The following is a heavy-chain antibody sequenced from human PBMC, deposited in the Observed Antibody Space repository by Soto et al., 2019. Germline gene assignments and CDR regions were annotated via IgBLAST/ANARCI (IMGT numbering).Heavy chain of an antibody. J-gene: IGHJ5*02. V-gene: IGHV1-8*02. Sequence: ASAKVSCKASGYTFTSYDINWVRQATGQGLEWMGWMNPNSGNTGYAQKFQGRVTMTRNTSISTAYMELSSLRSEDTAVYYCARGGSHSGGDQNWFDPWGQGTLVTVSS. CDR3: ARGGSHSGGDQNWFDP. D-gene: IGHD2-21*02. CDR2: MNPNSGNT. CDR1: GYTFTSYD.